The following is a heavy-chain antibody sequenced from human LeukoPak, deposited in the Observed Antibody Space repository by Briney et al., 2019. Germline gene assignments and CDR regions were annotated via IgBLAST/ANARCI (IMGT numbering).Heavy chain of an antibody. V-gene: IGHV3-23*01. CDR1: GFTFISSA. CDR2: ITGSGGTT. CDR3: AKLVGY. D-gene: IGHD2-8*02. Sequence: GSLRLSCAASGFTFISSAMSWVRQAPGKGLEWVSVITGSGGTTYYADSVKGRFTISRDISKNTLYLQMNSLRAEDTAVYFCAKLVGYWGQGTLVTVSS. J-gene: IGHJ4*02.